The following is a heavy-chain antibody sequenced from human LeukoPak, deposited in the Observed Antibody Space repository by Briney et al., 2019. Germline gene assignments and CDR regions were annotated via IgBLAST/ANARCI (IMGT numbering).Heavy chain of an antibody. Sequence: ASVKVSCKASGYTFTSYYMHWVRQAPGQGLEWMGIINPSGGSTSYAQKFQGRVTMTRDTSTSTVYMELSSLRSEDTAVYYCARAFTYYDSSGDKGSFDPWGQGTLVTVSS. J-gene: IGHJ5*02. D-gene: IGHD3-22*01. CDR1: GYTFTSYY. CDR2: INPSGGST. CDR3: ARAFTYYDSSGDKGSFDP. V-gene: IGHV1-46*01.